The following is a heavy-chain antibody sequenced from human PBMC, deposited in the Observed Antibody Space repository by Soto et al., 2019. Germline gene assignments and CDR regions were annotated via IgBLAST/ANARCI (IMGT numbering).Heavy chain of an antibody. V-gene: IGHV4-30-2*01. CDR1: GGSISSGGYS. Sequence: SETLSLTCAVSGGSISSGGYSCNWIRQPPGKGLEWIGYIYHSGSTYYNPSLKSRVTISVERSKNQFSMKLTSVTASDTAVYYCARSDYDSTGFAVDSWGQGTLVTVSS. D-gene: IGHD3-22*01. J-gene: IGHJ5*01. CDR3: ARSDYDSTGFAVDS. CDR2: IYHSGST.